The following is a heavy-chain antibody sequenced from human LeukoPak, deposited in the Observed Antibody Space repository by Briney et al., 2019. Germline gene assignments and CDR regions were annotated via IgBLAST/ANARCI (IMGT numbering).Heavy chain of an antibody. V-gene: IGHV3-53*01. J-gene: IGHJ4*02. CDR1: GFTVSSVY. D-gene: IGHD3-22*01. Sequence: GGSLRLSCAASGFTVSSVYTSWVRQAPGKGLEWVSLIYSVGTTYYADSVKGRFIISRDDSKNTLYLQMNSLRAEDTAVYYCARGQPYYYDSRGYSVPHDWGQGTLVTVSS. CDR2: IYSVGTT. CDR3: ARGQPYYYDSRGYSVPHD.